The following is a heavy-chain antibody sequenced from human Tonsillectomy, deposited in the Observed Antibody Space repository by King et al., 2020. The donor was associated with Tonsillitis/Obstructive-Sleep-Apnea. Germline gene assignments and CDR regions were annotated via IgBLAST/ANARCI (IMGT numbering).Heavy chain of an antibody. CDR2: ITPIFCTA. CDR3: ARDPSEYSSSYLLYY. D-gene: IGHD6-6*01. V-gene: IGHV1-69*01. CDR1: GGTFSSYA. J-gene: IGHJ4*02. Sequence: VQLVESGAEVKKPGSSVKVSCKASGGTFSSYAINWVRQAPGQGLEWMGGITPIFCTANYAQNVQGRVTITAYESTSTAYMELSSLRSEDTAVYYCARDPSEYSSSYLLYYWGQGTLVTVSS.